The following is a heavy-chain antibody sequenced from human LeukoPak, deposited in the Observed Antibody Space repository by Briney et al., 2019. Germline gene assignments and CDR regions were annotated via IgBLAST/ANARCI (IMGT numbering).Heavy chain of an antibody. D-gene: IGHD1-26*01. Sequence: ASVKVSCKASGYTFTSYDINWVRQATGQGLEWMGWMNPNSGNTGYAQKFQGGVTMTRNTSISTAYMELSSLRSEDTAVYYCASLVGAWPNWFDPWGQGTLVTVSS. CDR2: MNPNSGNT. CDR1: GYTFTSYD. V-gene: IGHV1-8*01. J-gene: IGHJ5*02. CDR3: ASLVGAWPNWFDP.